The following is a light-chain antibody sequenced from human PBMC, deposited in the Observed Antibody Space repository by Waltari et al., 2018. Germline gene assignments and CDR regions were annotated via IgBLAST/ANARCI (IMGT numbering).Light chain of an antibody. CDR1: QSVSRA. Sequence: EIVLTQSPGTLSLSLGERATVSCRASQSVSRALAWYQQKPGQAPSLLIYGASTRATGSQDRFSGSGSGTDFSLTISRLGPDDFAGYYCQEYLRLPVTFGQGTTVEI. CDR3: QEYLRLPVT. V-gene: IGKV3-20*01. CDR2: GAS. J-gene: IGKJ1*01.